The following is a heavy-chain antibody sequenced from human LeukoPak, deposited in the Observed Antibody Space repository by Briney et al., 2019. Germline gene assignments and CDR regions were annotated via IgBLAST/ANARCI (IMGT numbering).Heavy chain of an antibody. CDR1: GFTFSSYW. CDR3: GRAPAAPAN. CDR2: INSDGSST. J-gene: IGHJ4*02. V-gene: IGHV3-74*01. Sequence: WGSLRLSCAASGFTFSSYWMHWVRHAPGKGLVWVSRINSDGSSTSYADSVKGRFTISRDNAKNTLYLQMNSLRAEDTAVYYCGRAPAAPANWGQGTLVTVSS.